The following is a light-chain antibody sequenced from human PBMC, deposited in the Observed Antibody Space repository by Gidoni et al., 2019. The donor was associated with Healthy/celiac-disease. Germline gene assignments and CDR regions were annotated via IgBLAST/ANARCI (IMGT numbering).Light chain of an antibody. J-gene: IGLJ3*02. Sequence: QSVLTQPPSVSGAPRQSVTISCTGSSSNIGAGYDVHWYQQLPGTAPKLLIYGNSNRPSGVPYRFSGSKSGTSASLAITGLQAEDEADYYCQSYDSSLSGSKVFGGGTKLTVL. CDR2: GNS. CDR3: QSYDSSLSGSKV. CDR1: SSNIGAGYD. V-gene: IGLV1-40*01.